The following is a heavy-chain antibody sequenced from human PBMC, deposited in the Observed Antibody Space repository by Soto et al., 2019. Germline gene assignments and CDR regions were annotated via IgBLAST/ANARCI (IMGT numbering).Heavy chain of an antibody. D-gene: IGHD6-13*01. CDR3: ARKYSNSWYYYYGMDG. V-gene: IGHV3-48*01. Sequence: PGGSLRLSCAASGFTFSSYSINWVRQAPGKGLEWVSYISSSTSTIYYADSVKGRFTISRDNAKNSLYLQMNSLRAEDTAVYYCARKYSNSWYYYYGMDGWGQGTTVTVSS. J-gene: IGHJ6*02. CDR1: GFTFSSYS. CDR2: ISSSTSTI.